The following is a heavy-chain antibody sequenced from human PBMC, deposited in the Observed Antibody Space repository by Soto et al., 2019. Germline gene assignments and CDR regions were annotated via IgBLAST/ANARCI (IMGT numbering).Heavy chain of an antibody. Sequence: EVQLVESGGDLVQPGGSLRLSCAASGFTFSNYDMHWVRQSPRKGLEWVSTIGFPGGTYYPDSVKGRFTISREHAKNSLYLQMNSLTDGDTAVYYCAITVKRQQATKGDDAFDLWGQGTMVTVSA. CDR1: GFTFSNYD. D-gene: IGHD6-13*01. CDR2: IGFPGGT. V-gene: IGHV3-13*01. CDR3: AITVKRQQATKGDDAFDL. J-gene: IGHJ3*01.